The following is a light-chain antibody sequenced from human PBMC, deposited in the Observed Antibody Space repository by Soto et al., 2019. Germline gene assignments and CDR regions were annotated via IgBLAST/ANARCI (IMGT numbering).Light chain of an antibody. CDR1: RSNIGADYD. V-gene: IGLV1-40*01. CDR2: ANT. CDR3: RSYDRNLRYV. Sequence: QSVLTQPPSVSGAPGQRVTISCTGSRSNIGADYDVRWYQQLPGTAPKLVVYANTNRPSGVPDRFSASKSGTSASLAITGLQADDEADYYCRSYDRNLRYVFGTGTKVTVL. J-gene: IGLJ1*01.